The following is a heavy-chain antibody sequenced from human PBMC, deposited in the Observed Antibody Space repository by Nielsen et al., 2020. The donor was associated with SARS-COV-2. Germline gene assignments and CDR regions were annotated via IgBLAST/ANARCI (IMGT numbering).Heavy chain of an antibody. V-gene: IGHV3-53*01. Sequence: WIRQPPGKGLEWISVINKSGTTYYADSVKGRFTVSRDNSQNMLFLQMNSPRVDDAAVYYCVRETWQWRIFDLWGQGNLVTVSS. J-gene: IGHJ4*02. CDR2: INKSGTT. D-gene: IGHD6-19*01. CDR3: VRETWQWRIFDL.